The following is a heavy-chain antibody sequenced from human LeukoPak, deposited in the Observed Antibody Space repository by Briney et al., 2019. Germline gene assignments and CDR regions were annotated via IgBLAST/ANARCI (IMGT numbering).Heavy chain of an antibody. CDR3: AREPATVTTYNWFDP. CDR1: GFTSSSYG. V-gene: IGHV3-30*03. J-gene: IGHJ5*02. D-gene: IGHD4-17*01. CDR2: ISYDGSNK. Sequence: GGSLRLSCAASGFTSSSYGMHWVRQAPGKGLEWVAVISYDGSNKYYADSVKGRFTISRDNSKNTLYLQMNSLRAEDTAVYYCAREPATVTTYNWFDPWGQGTMVTVSS.